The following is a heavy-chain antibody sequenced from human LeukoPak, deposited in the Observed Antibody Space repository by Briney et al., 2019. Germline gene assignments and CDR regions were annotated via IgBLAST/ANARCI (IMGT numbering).Heavy chain of an antibody. CDR1: GGSISTYY. CDR3: ARVETSYYYMDV. V-gene: IGHV4-59*01. Sequence: SETLSLTCTVSGGSISTYYWSWIRQPPGKGLGWIGYIYYSGSTNYNPSLKSRVTISVDTSKNQFSLKLSSVTAADTAVYYCARVETSYYYMDVWGKGTTVTVSS. CDR2: IYYSGST. J-gene: IGHJ6*03.